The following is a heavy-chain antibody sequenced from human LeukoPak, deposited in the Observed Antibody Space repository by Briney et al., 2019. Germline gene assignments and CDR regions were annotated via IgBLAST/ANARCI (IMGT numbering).Heavy chain of an antibody. Sequence: SETLSLTCTVSGCSIGSSGHYWGWIRQPPGKGLEWIGAIYYGGSTYYNPSLKSRVTTSVDTSKNQLSLKLRSVTAADTAVYYCARHNGQYSYYYGMDVWGQGTTVTVSS. CDR2: IYYGGST. CDR1: GCSIGSSGHY. CDR3: ARHNGQYSYYYGMDV. V-gene: IGHV4-39*01. J-gene: IGHJ6*02. D-gene: IGHD2-8*01.